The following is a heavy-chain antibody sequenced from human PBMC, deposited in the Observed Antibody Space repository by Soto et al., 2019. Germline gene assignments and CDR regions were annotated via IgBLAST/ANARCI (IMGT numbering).Heavy chain of an antibody. Sequence: GVLRVSCADSGFSLNIYGMHWVRQAPDKGLEWVALISYDGSNQYYADSVKGRFTISRDNSKNTLFLQMNSLRADDTAVYYCAKDQASGQGSFDSWGQGTLVTVSS. CDR1: GFSLNIYG. CDR3: AKDQASGQGSFDS. J-gene: IGHJ4*02. CDR2: ISYDGSNQ. V-gene: IGHV3-30*18.